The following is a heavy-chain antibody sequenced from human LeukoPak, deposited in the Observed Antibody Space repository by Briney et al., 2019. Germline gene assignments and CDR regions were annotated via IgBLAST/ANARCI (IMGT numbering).Heavy chain of an antibody. V-gene: IGHV1-18*01. Sequence: ASVKVSCKASGYTFTSYGISWVRQAPGQGLEWMGWISAYNGNTTYAQKLQGRVTMTTDTSTSTAYMELRSLRSDDTAVYYCARADDRAVAGVGDYWGQATLVTVSS. CDR2: ISAYNGNT. CDR3: ARADDRAVAGVGDY. D-gene: IGHD6-19*01. CDR1: GYTFTSYG. J-gene: IGHJ4*02.